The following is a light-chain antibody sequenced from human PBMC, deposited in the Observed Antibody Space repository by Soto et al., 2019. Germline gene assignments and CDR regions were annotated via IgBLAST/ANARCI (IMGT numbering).Light chain of an antibody. Sequence: TVSMSQGEXXXXXCRASQSVSSNSAWYQQKPGQAPRLLIYGAXNRATGIPDRFSGSGYVTDFTLNISRLKPEGFAVYYFQQYSSSGTFGQGTKVAIK. CDR2: GAX. V-gene: IGKV3-20*01. CDR3: QQYSSSGT. J-gene: IGKJ1*01. CDR1: QSVSSN.